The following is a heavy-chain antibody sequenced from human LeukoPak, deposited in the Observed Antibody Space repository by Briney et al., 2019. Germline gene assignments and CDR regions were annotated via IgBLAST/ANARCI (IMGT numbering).Heavy chain of an antibody. CDR1: GFTFSSYA. V-gene: IGHV3-30*04. J-gene: IGHJ4*02. CDR2: ISYDGSNK. D-gene: IGHD5-18*01. CDR3: ARGTGYSYGALDY. Sequence: PGGSLRLSCAASGFTFSSYAMHWVRQAPGKGLEWGAVISYDGSNKYYADSVKGRFTISRDNSKNTLYLQMNSLRAEDTAVYYCARGTGYSYGALDYWGQGTLVTVSS.